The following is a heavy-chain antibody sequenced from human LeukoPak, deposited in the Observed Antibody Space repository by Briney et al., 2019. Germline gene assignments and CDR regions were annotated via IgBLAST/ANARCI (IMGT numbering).Heavy chain of an antibody. CDR1: GFTLDDYA. J-gene: IGHJ4*02. CDR2: ISGDGGST. D-gene: IGHD3-9*01. Sequence: GGSLRLSCAASGFTLDDYAMHWVRQAPGKGLELLSLISGDGGSTYYADSGKGRFTLSRDNSKNSLYLQMNSLRTEDTALYYCAKDRSRTLRYFDWLLDYWGQGTLVTVSS. V-gene: IGHV3-43*02. CDR3: AKDRSRTLRYFDWLLDY.